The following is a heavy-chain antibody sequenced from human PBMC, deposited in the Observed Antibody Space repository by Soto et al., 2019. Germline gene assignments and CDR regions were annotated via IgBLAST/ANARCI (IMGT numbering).Heavy chain of an antibody. CDR1: GGSISSSNW. J-gene: IGHJ6*02. Sequence: NPSETLSLTCAVSGGSISSSNWWSWVRQSPGKGLEWIGEIYHSGSTNYNPSLKSRVTISVDKSKNQFSLKLSSVTAADTAVYYCARGSGRQVYNYYGMDVWGQGTTVT. CDR3: ARGSGRQVYNYYGMDV. V-gene: IGHV4-4*02. D-gene: IGHD3-10*01. CDR2: IYHSGST.